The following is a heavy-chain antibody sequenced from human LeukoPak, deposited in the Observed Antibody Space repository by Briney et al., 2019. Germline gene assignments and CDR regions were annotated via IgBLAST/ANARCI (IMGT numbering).Heavy chain of an antibody. J-gene: IGHJ4*02. CDR2: IYSGGST. Sequence: PGGSLRLSCAASGFTVSSNYKSWVRQAPGKGLEWVSVIYSGGSTYYADSVKGRFTISRDNSKNTLYLQMNSLRAEDTAVYYCAREKGWAAAGKGWLDYWGQGTLVTVSS. V-gene: IGHV3-53*01. D-gene: IGHD6-13*01. CDR1: GFTVSSNY. CDR3: AREKGWAAAGKGWLDY.